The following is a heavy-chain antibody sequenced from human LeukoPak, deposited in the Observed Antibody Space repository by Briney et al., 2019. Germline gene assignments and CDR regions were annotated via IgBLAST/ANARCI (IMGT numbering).Heavy chain of an antibody. J-gene: IGHJ4*02. Sequence: KTGGSLRLSCAASGFTFSSYWMSWVRQAPGKGLEWVANRKQDGSEKYYVDSVKGRFTISRDDSKNTAYLQMNSLKTEDTAVYYCTRSSPGHLRWTPSAFDYWGQGTLVTVSS. CDR3: TRSSPGHLRWTPSAFDY. V-gene: IGHV3-7*03. CDR2: RKQDGSEK. D-gene: IGHD4-23*01. CDR1: GFTFSSYW.